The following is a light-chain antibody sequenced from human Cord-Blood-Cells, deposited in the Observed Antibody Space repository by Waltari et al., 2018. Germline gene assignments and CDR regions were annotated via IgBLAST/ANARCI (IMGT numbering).Light chain of an antibody. CDR3: SSYTSSSTHVV. Sequence: QSALTQPASVSGSPGQSITISCTGTSSDVGGYNYVSWYQQQPGKAPKLMIYDVSNRPAGVSNRFSGSKSGNTASLTISGLQAEDEADDYCSSYTSSSTHVVFGGGTKLTVL. CDR1: SSDVGGYNY. V-gene: IGLV2-14*01. CDR2: DVS. J-gene: IGLJ2*01.